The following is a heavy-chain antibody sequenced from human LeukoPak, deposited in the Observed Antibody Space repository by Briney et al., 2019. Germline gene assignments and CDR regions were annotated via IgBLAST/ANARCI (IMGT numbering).Heavy chain of an antibody. CDR3: TGSGSSEDYEWDY. CDR1: GFNFTGSA. D-gene: IGHD3-10*01. CDR2: ISSRGMNYAP. Sequence: PGGSLRLSCAASGFNFTGSAIHWVRQASGKGLEWVGRISSRGMNYAPAYGASVTGRYIMSRDDSKNTAYLQMNSLKSEDTATYYCTGSGSSEDYEWDYWGRGTLVIVSS. J-gene: IGHJ4*02. V-gene: IGHV3-73*01.